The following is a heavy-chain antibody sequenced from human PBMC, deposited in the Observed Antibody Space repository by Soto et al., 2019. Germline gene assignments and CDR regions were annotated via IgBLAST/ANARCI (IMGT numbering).Heavy chain of an antibody. CDR2: ISHDGSNK. CDR1: GFTFYKYG. J-gene: IGHJ6*02. CDR3: AMDDSNRWYNYYAMAV. V-gene: IGHV3-30*03. Sequence: QVQLVESGGGVVQPGRSLRLSCAASGFTFYKYGMHWVRQAPGKGLEWVALISHDGSNKDYVDSVKGRFTIARDNSKNTVFLQMNSLRPEDTALYFCAMDDSNRWYNYYAMAVWGQGTTVTVSS. D-gene: IGHD3-22*01.